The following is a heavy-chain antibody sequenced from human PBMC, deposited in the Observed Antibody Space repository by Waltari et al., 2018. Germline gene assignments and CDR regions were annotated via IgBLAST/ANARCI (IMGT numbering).Heavy chain of an antibody. J-gene: IGHJ4*02. CDR2: INLDGDVK. V-gene: IGHV3-7*01. CDR1: GFPLSSYW. CDR3: ARGQGYLIDY. D-gene: IGHD3-22*01. Sequence: EVQLVESGGALVQPGGSLRLSCAASGFPLSSYWVNWVRQAPGKGLEWVAIINLDGDVKHYVDSGKGRFTISRDNIKNSLYLQMNSLRAEDTAVYYCARGQGYLIDYWGQGTLVTVS.